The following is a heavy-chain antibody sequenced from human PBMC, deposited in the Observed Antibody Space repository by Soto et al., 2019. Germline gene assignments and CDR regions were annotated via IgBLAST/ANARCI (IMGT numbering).Heavy chain of an antibody. CDR2: IHHSTGT. Sequence: SETLSLTCAASGASISSSYWWSWVRQPPGKGLEWIGEIHHSTGTNSNPSLKSRVTISVDKSKNQLFLRLTSVTVADTAVYYCARRIYYDSSGFEGAGMDVWGQGTTVTVSS. CDR1: GASISSSYW. D-gene: IGHD3-22*01. CDR3: ARRIYYDSSGFEGAGMDV. J-gene: IGHJ6*02. V-gene: IGHV4-4*02.